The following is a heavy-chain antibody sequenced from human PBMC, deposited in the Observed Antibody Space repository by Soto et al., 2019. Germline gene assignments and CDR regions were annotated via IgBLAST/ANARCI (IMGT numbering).Heavy chain of an antibody. V-gene: IGHV3-23*01. CDR1: GFTFSSYA. CDR3: AKDAVYYYDSSGSRFDP. D-gene: IGHD3-22*01. CDR2: ISGSGGST. Sequence: GGSLRLSCAASGFTFSSYAMSWVRQAPGKGLEWVSTISGSGGSTYYADSVKGRFTISRDNSKNTLYLQMNSLRAEDTAVYYCAKDAVYYYDSSGSRFDPWGQGTLVTVSS. J-gene: IGHJ5*02.